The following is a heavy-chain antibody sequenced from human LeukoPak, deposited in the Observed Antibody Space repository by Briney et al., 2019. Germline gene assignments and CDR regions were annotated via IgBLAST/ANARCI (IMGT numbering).Heavy chain of an antibody. D-gene: IGHD1-26*01. Sequence: GGSLRLSCAASGFTFSSYGMHWVRQAPGKGLEGVAFIRYDGSNKYYADSVKGRFTISRDNSKNTLYLQMNSLRAEDTAVYYCAKVGVGATYYYYYYMDVWGKGTTVTVSS. CDR3: AKVGVGATYYYYYYMDV. V-gene: IGHV3-30*02. CDR2: IRYDGSNK. J-gene: IGHJ6*03. CDR1: GFTFSSYG.